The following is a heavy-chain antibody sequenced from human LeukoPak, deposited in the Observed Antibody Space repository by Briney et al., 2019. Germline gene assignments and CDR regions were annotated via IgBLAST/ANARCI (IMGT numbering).Heavy chain of an antibody. CDR2: IKQDGSEK. Sequence: GGSLRLSCAASGFTFSSYWMSWVRQAPGKGLEWVANIKQDGSEKYYVDSVKGRFTISIDNAKNSLYLQMNSLRAEDTAVYYCARTAQYYDFWSGYYDPVYFDYWGQGTLVTVSS. CDR1: GFTFSSYW. D-gene: IGHD3-3*01. V-gene: IGHV3-7*01. CDR3: ARTAQYYDFWSGYYDPVYFDY. J-gene: IGHJ4*02.